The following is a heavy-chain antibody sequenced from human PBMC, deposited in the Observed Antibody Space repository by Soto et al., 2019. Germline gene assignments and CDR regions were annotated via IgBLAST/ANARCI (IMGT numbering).Heavy chain of an antibody. V-gene: IGHV4-31*03. Sequence: SETLSLTCTVSGGSISSGGYYWSWIRQHPGKGLEWIGYIYYSGSTYYNPSPKSRVTISVDTSKNQFSPKLSSVTAADTAVYYCARTFLGTFFFDYWGQGTLVTVSS. D-gene: IGHD7-27*01. CDR3: ARTFLGTFFFDY. J-gene: IGHJ4*02. CDR2: IYYSGST. CDR1: GGSISSGGYY.